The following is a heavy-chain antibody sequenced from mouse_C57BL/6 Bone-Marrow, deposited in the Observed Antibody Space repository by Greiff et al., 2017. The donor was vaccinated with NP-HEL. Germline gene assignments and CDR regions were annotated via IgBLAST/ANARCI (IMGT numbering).Heavy chain of an antibody. Sequence: VQLQQSGAELVRPGASVKLSCTASGFNIKDDYMHWVKQRPEQGLEWIGWIDPENGDTEYASKFQGKATITADTSSNTAYLQLSSLTSEDTAVYYCTTRWGYYYAMYYWGQGTSVTVSS. J-gene: IGHJ4*01. CDR1: GFNIKDDY. D-gene: IGHD2-2*01. CDR3: TTRWGYYYAMYY. V-gene: IGHV14-4*01. CDR2: IDPENGDT.